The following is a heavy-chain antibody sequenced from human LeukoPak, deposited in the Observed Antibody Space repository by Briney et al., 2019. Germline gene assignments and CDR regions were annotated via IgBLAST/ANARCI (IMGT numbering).Heavy chain of an antibody. CDR3: ARHITRATYDWFDP. V-gene: IGHV4-59*08. Sequence: SETLSLTCTVSGGSISSYYWSWIRQPPGKGLEWIGYIYYSGSTNYNPSLKSRVTISVDTSKNQLSLKLSSVTAADTAVYYCARHITRATYDWFDPWGQGTLVTVSS. D-gene: IGHD1-14*01. J-gene: IGHJ5*02. CDR2: IYYSGST. CDR1: GGSISSYY.